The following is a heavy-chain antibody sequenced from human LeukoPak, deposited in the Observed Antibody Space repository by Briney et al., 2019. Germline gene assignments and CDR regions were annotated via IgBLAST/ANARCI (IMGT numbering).Heavy chain of an antibody. CDR2: INAGNGTT. V-gene: IGHV1-3*01. D-gene: IGHD2-15*01. Sequence: GWINAGNGTTKYSQKFQGRVTITRDTSASTAYMELSSLTSEDTAVYYCAITVVAATFDYWGQGTLVTVSS. J-gene: IGHJ4*02. CDR3: AITVVAATFDY.